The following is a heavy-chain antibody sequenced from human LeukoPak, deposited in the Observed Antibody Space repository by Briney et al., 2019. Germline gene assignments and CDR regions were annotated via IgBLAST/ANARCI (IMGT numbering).Heavy chain of an antibody. Sequence: SQTLSLTCAIFGDSVSSNSGAWDWIRQSPSRGLEWLGRAFYRSQWYNDYAVSVKGRIAINPDTSKNQFSLQLNSVTPEDTAVYYCAREEAGTYGFEYWGQGTLVTVSS. CDR1: GDSVSSNSGA. CDR3: AREEAGTYGFEY. CDR2: AFYRSQWYN. D-gene: IGHD3-10*01. V-gene: IGHV6-1*01. J-gene: IGHJ4*02.